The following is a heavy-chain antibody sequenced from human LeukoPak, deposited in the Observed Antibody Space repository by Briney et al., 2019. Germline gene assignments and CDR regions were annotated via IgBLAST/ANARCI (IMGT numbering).Heavy chain of an antibody. CDR2: IYPGDSDT. J-gene: IGHJ4*02. CDR3: ARETPYGSGSYPFDY. V-gene: IGHV5-51*01. Sequence: GESLKISCKGSGYSFTSYWIGWVRQMPGKGLEWMGFIYPGDSDTRYSPSFQGQVTISADKSISTAYLQWSSLKASDTAVYYCARETPYGSGSYPFDYWGQGILVTVSS. D-gene: IGHD3-10*01. CDR1: GYSFTSYW.